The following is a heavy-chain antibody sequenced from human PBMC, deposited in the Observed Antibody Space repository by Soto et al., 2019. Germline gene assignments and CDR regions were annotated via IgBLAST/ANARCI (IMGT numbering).Heavy chain of an antibody. CDR2: MNPNSGNT. D-gene: IGHD3-10*01. CDR1: GYTFTRYD. V-gene: IGHV1-8*01. Sequence: QVQLVQSGAEVKKPGASVKVSCKASGYTFTRYDINWVRQATGQGLEWMGWMNPNSGNTGYAQKFQGRVTMTRNTSISTAYMELSSLRSEDTAVYYCARGLSTIPLVRGVIGYWGQGTLVTVSS. CDR3: ARGLSTIPLVRGVIGY. J-gene: IGHJ4*02.